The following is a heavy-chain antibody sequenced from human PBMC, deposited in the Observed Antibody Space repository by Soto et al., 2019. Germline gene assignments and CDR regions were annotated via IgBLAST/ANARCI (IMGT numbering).Heavy chain of an antibody. CDR2: ISTYNGNT. J-gene: IGHJ4*02. CDR1: TDTFTSYG. D-gene: IGHD6-19*01. V-gene: IGHV1-18*01. Sequence: QVLLVQSGGEVKKPGASVKVSCKASTDTFTSYGITWVRQAPGQGLEWLGWISTYNGNTIFAQSVQGRVTLTTDTSTYPAYMELRSLNSDDTAVYYCARDPGYTSGWYADYWGQGTLVTVSS. CDR3: ARDPGYTSGWYADY.